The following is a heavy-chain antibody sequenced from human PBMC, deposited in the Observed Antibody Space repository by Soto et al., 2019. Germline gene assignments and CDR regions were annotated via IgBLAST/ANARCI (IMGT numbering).Heavy chain of an antibody. CDR3: ATILVRGVITTDY. D-gene: IGHD3-10*01. Sequence: SVKVSCKASGGTFSSYAISWVRQAPGQGLEWMGGIIPIFGTANYAQKFQGRVTITADESTSTAYMELSSLRSEDTAVYYCATILVRGVITTDYWGQGTLVTVSS. J-gene: IGHJ4*02. V-gene: IGHV1-69*13. CDR2: IIPIFGTA. CDR1: GGTFSSYA.